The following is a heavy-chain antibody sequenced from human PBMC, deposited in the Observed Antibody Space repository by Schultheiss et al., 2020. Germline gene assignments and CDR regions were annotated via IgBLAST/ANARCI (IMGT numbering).Heavy chain of an antibody. CDR2: ISSSSSYI. V-gene: IGHV3-21*01. J-gene: IGHJ6*02. Sequence: GGSLRLSCAASGFTFSSYSMNWVRQAPGKGLEWVSSISSSSSYIYYADSVKGRFTISRDNAKNSLYLQMNSLRAEDTAVYYCAREMDPPILSQHSSSWYAFYYYYYGMDVWGQGTTVTVSS. D-gene: IGHD6-13*01. CDR3: AREMDPPILSQHSSSWYAFYYYYYGMDV. CDR1: GFTFSSYS.